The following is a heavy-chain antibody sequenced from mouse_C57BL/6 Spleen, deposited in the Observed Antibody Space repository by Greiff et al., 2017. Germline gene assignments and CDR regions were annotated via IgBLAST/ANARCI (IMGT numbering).Heavy chain of an antibody. CDR3: ARGGDYYGSSHGAWFAY. D-gene: IGHD1-1*01. Sequence: QVQLQQPGAELVKPGASVKLSCKASGYTFTSYWMHWVKQRPGQGLEWIGMIHPNSGSTNYNEKFKSKATLTVDKSSSTAYMQLSSLTSEDSAVYDCARGGDYYGSSHGAWFAYWGQGTLVTVSA. CDR1: GYTFTSYW. J-gene: IGHJ3*01. V-gene: IGHV1-64*01. CDR2: IHPNSGST.